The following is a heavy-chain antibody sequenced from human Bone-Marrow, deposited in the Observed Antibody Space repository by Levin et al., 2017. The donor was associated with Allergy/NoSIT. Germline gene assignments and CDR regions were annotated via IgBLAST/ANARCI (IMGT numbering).Heavy chain of an antibody. CDR2: INPSGCST. CDR1: GYTFTSYY. D-gene: IGHD6-13*01. J-gene: IGHJ4*02. CDR3: ARVGSSWAIDY. Sequence: ASVKVSCKASGYTFTSYYMHWVRQAPGQGLEWMGIINPSGCSTSYAQKFQGRVTMTRDTSISTAYMELSRLRSDDTAVYYCARVGSSWAIDYWGQGTLVTVSS. V-gene: IGHV1-46*01.